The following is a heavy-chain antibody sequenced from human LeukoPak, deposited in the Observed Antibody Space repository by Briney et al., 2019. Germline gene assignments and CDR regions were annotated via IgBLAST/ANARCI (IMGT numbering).Heavy chain of an antibody. CDR2: VPQDGAHT. J-gene: IGHJ6*03. CDR1: GFTFSTFP. D-gene: IGHD1-7*01. V-gene: IGHV3-30*01. CDR3: AREAGTTVYYIDV. Sequence: AKSLTLSWAASGFTFSTFPMHWVRQAPGKGLQWQGVVPQDGAHTYSADSVKGRFTISRDNSKNTLFLQMNRLTTEDTAVYYCAREAGTTVYYIDVWGNGTTVTVSS.